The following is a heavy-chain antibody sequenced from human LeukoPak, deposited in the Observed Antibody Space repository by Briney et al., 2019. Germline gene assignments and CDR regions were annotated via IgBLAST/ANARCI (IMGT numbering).Heavy chain of an antibody. Sequence: GGSLRLSCAASGFSFSSYWMHWVRQAPGKGLEWVSSISRSSSYIYYADSVKGRFTISRDNAKNSLYLQMNSLRAEDTAVYYCAGTYSGYEYSPLYYFDYWGQGTLVTVSS. CDR1: GFSFSSYW. V-gene: IGHV3-21*01. J-gene: IGHJ4*02. CDR3: AGTYSGYEYSPLYYFDY. D-gene: IGHD5-12*01. CDR2: ISRSSSYI.